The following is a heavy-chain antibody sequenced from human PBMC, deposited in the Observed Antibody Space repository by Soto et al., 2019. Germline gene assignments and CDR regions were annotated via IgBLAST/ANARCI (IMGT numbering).Heavy chain of an antibody. V-gene: IGHV3-30-3*01. CDR2: ISYDGSNK. D-gene: IGHD3-3*01. J-gene: IGHJ6*02. CDR3: ARDPSITIFGVVINYYGMDV. Sequence: QVQLVESGGGVVQPGRSLRLSCAASGFTFSSYAMHWVRQAPGKGLEWVAVISYDGSNKYYADSVKGRFTIYRDNSKNTLYLQMNSLRAEDTAVYYCARDPSITIFGVVINYYGMDVWGQGTTVTVSS. CDR1: GFTFSSYA.